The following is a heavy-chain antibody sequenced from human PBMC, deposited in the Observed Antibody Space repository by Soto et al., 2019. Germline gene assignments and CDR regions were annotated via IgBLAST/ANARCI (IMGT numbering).Heavy chain of an antibody. CDR3: AREGLTDIVVVPAARHNWFDP. J-gene: IGHJ5*02. Sequence: VASVKVSCKASGGTFSSYTISWVRQAPGQGLEWMGRIIPILGIANYAQKFQGRVTITADKSTSTAYMELSSLRSEDTAVYYCAREGLTDIVVVPAARHNWFDPWGQGTLVTVSS. V-gene: IGHV1-69*04. CDR2: IIPILGIA. D-gene: IGHD2-2*01. CDR1: GGTFSSYT.